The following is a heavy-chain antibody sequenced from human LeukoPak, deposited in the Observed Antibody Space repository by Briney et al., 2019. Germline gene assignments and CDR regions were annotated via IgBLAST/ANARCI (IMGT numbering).Heavy chain of an antibody. D-gene: IGHD1-7*01. J-gene: IGHJ4*02. V-gene: IGHV4-34*01. CDR2: INHSGGT. CDR1: GGSLSGYY. CDR3: ARGQLVLNY. Sequence: SETLSLTCAVYGGSLSGYYWSWIRQPPGKGLEWIGEINHSGGTDYTPSLKSRVTISVDTSKNQFSLKLTSVTAADTAFYYCARGQLVLNYWGQGTLVTVSS.